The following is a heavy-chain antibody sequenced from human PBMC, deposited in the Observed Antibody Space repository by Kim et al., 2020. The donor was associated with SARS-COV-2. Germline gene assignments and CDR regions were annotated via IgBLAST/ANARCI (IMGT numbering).Heavy chain of an antibody. J-gene: IGHJ4*02. CDR2: ISDNGGGT. V-gene: IGHV3-23*01. Sequence: EWVSAISDNGGGTNYADSVKGRFTISRDNSKNTLYLQMNSLRVEDTTIYFCAKGVKRAYSSGSYPYLDYWGQGTLVTVSS. D-gene: IGHD3-10*01. CDR3: AKGVKRAYSSGSYPYLDY.